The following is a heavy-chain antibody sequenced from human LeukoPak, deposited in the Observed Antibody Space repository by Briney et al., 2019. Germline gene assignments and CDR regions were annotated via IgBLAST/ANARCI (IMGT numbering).Heavy chain of an antibody. CDR1: GYTFTSYG. CDR2: ISAYNGNT. J-gene: IGHJ5*02. Sequence: ASVKVSCKASGYTFTSYGISWVRQAPGQGLEWMGWISAYNGNTNYAQKLQGRVTMTTDTSTSTAYMELNRLKSDDTAVYYCARELFRYDSSGYYSNNWFDPWGQGTLVIVSS. D-gene: IGHD3-22*01. V-gene: IGHV1-18*01. CDR3: ARELFRYDSSGYYSNNWFDP.